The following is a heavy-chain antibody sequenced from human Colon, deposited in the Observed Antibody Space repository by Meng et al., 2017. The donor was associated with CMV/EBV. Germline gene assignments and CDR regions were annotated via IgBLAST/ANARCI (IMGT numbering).Heavy chain of an antibody. D-gene: IGHD6-19*01. V-gene: IGHV3-21*01. Sequence: GESLKISCAASGFTFSSYSVNWVRQAPGKGLEWVSSISSSSSYIYYADSVKGRFTISRDNAKNSLYLQMNSLRAEDTAVYYCAAGIAVADTGYWGQGTLVTVSS. J-gene: IGHJ4*02. CDR2: ISSSSSYI. CDR3: AAGIAVADTGY. CDR1: GFTFSSYS.